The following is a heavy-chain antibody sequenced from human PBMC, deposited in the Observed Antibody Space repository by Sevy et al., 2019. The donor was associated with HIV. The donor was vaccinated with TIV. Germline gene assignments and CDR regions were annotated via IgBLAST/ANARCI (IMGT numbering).Heavy chain of an antibody. CDR2: TRNKADSYTT. J-gene: IGHJ4*02. V-gene: IGHV3-72*01. Sequence: GGSLRLSCAASGFTFSDHYMEWVRQAPGKGLEWVGRTRNKADSYTTEYAASVKGRFTSSRDDSKNSLYLQMNSRKTEDTAVYYCATHAGIAAAGRVFDYWGQGTLVTVSS. D-gene: IGHD6-13*01. CDR3: ATHAGIAAAGRVFDY. CDR1: GFTFSDHY.